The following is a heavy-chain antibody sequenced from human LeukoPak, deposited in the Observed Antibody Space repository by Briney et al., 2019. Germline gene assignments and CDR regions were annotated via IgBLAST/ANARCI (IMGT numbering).Heavy chain of an antibody. V-gene: IGHV3-21*01. CDR3: ARAPRAKDIVVVPAAFDI. CDR1: GFTFSSYS. Sequence: KPGGSLRLSCAASGFTFSSYSMNWVRQAPGKGLEWVSSISSSSSYIYYADSVKGRFTISRDNAKNSLYLQMNSLRAEDTAVYYCARAPRAKDIVVVPAAFDIWGQGTMVTVSS. CDR2: ISSSSSYI. D-gene: IGHD2-2*01. J-gene: IGHJ3*02.